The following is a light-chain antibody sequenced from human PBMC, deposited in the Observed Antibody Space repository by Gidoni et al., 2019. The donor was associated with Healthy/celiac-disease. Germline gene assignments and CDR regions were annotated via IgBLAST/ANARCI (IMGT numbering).Light chain of an antibody. CDR2: AAS. J-gene: IGKJ3*01. CDR3: QQSYSTPGT. CDR1: QSISSY. Sequence: ASVGDRVTITCRASQSISSYLNWYQQKPGKAPKLLIYAASSLQSGVPSRFSVSGSGTDFTLTISSLQPEDFATYYCQQSYSTPGTFGPGTKVDIK. V-gene: IGKV1-39*01.